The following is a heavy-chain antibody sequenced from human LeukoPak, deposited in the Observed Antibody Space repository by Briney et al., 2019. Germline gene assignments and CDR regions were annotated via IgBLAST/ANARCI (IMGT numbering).Heavy chain of an antibody. CDR2: IIPIFGTA. Sequence: GASVKVSCKASGGTFSSYAISWVRQAPGQGLEWMGGIIPIFGTANYAQKFQGRVTITADKSTSTAYMELSSLRSEDTAVYYCARLGFGSYRPSQEDAFDIWGQGTMVTVSS. J-gene: IGHJ3*02. D-gene: IGHD1-26*01. V-gene: IGHV1-69*06. CDR3: ARLGFGSYRPSQEDAFDI. CDR1: GGTFSSYA.